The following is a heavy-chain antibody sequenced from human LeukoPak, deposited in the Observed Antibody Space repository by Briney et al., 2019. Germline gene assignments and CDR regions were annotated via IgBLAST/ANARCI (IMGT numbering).Heavy chain of an antibody. CDR2: INLSSGGT. Sequence: ASVKVSCKTSGYTFTDYYLQWVRQAPGPGLEWMGWINLSSGGTKYVQKFQGRVTMTRDTSISTGYMELSRLRSDHTAVYYCARPIRGSYVEDAFDMWGQGTMVTVSA. CDR1: GYTFTDYY. CDR3: ARPIRGSYVEDAFDM. D-gene: IGHD1-26*01. V-gene: IGHV1-2*02. J-gene: IGHJ3*02.